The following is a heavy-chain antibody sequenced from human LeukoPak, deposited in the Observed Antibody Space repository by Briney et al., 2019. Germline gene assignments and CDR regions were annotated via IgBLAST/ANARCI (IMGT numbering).Heavy chain of an antibody. D-gene: IGHD6-6*01. CDR3: AREYSSSSGKALDY. CDR1: GFTFSSYS. Sequence: GGSLRLSCAASGFTFSSYSMNWVRQAPGKGLEWVSSISSSSSYIYYADSVKGRFTISRDNAKDSLYLQLNSLRDEDTAVYYCAREYSSSSGKALDYWGQGTLVTVSS. J-gene: IGHJ4*02. CDR2: ISSSSSYI. V-gene: IGHV3-21*01.